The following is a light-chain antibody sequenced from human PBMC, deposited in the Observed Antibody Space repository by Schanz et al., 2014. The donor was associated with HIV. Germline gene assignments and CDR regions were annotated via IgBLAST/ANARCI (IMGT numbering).Light chain of an antibody. J-gene: IGLJ2*01. Sequence: SALTQPASVSGSPGQSITISCTGTSSDVGNYNFVSWYQQYPGKAPKLLIYEGTKRPSGVSNRFSGSKSGNTASLTISGLQAEDEADYYCSSYTSSSTRVFGGGTKLTVL. CDR2: EGT. CDR1: SSDVGNYNF. CDR3: SSYTSSSTRV. V-gene: IGLV2-14*02.